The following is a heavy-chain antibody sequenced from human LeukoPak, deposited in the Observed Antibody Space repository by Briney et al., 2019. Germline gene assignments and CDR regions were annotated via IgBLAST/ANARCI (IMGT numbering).Heavy chain of an antibody. CDR1: GYTLTELS. CDR3: ARDGTSGYSTDY. D-gene: IGHD6-13*01. V-gene: IGHV1-24*01. CDR2: FDPEDGET. J-gene: IGHJ4*02. Sequence: ASVKVSCKVSGYTLTELSMHWVRQAPGKGLEWMGGFDPEDGETIYAQKFQGRVTMTEDTSTDTAYMELSSLRSEDTAVYYCARDGTSGYSTDYWGQGTLVTVSS.